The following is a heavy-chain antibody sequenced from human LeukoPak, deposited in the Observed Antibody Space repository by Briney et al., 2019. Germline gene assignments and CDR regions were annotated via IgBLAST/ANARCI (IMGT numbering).Heavy chain of an antibody. CDR2: IKQDGSEK. V-gene: IGHV3-7*01. CDR1: RFTFSSYW. J-gene: IGHJ6*02. CDR3: ASAPYCSGGSCFPYSGMDV. Sequence: GGSLRLSCAASRFTFSSYWMSWVRQAPGKGLEWVANIKQDGSEKYYVDSVKGRFTISRDNAKNSLYLQMNSLRAEDTAVYYCASAPYCSGGSCFPYSGMDVWGQGTTVTVSS. D-gene: IGHD2-15*01.